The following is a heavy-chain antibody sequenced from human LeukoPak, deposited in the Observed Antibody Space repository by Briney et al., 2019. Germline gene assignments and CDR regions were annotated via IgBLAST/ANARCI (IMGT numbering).Heavy chain of an antibody. J-gene: IGHJ3*02. CDR1: GFTFSSYA. D-gene: IGHD5-24*01. CDR2: ISGSGGST. V-gene: IGHV3-23*01. CDR3: ARDVRWLQSGQDAFDI. Sequence: GGSLRLSCAASGFTFSSYAMSWVRQAPGKGLEWVSVISGSGGSTYYADSVKGRFTLSRDNSKNTLYLQMNSLRAEDTAVYYCARDVRWLQSGQDAFDIWGQGTMVTVSS.